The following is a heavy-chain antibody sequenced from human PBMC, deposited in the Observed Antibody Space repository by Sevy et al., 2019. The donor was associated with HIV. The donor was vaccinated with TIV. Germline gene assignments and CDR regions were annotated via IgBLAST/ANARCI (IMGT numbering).Heavy chain of an antibody. J-gene: IGHJ5*02. CDR1: RFSFNGYG. CDR3: ARGTHAFCTGGVCFNWFDP. D-gene: IGHD2-8*02. V-gene: IGHV3-30*02. Sequence: GGSLRLSCAASRFSFNGYGMHWVRQAPGKGLEWVAFIRYDGSNKYYADSVKGRFTMSRDDSKNTLYLQMISLRAEDTALYYCARGTHAFCTGGVCFNWFDPWGQGTLVTVSS. CDR2: IRYDGSNK.